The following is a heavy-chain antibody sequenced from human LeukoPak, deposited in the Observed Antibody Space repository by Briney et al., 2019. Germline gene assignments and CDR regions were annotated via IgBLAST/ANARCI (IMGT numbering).Heavy chain of an antibody. CDR2: INPNSGGT. Sequence: GASVKVSCKASGYTFTGYYMHWVRQAPGQGLEWMGWINPNSGGTDYAQKFQGRVTMTRDTSISIAYMELSRLRSDDTAVYYCARVLVGSYIVSVDYWGQGTLVTVSS. CDR3: ARVLVGSYIVSVDY. D-gene: IGHD1-26*01. CDR1: GYTFTGYY. J-gene: IGHJ4*02. V-gene: IGHV1-2*02.